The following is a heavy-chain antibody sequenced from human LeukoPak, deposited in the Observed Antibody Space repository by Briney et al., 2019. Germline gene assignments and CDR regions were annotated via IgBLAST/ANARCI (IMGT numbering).Heavy chain of an antibody. CDR2: FDPEDGET. CDR1: GYTLTELS. CDR3: ATSITMVRGVITESNLFDP. Sequence: ASVTVSCKVSGYTLTELSMHWVRQAPGKGLEWMGGFDPEDGETIYAQKFRGRVTMTEDTSTNTAYMELSSLRSEDTAVYYCATSITMVRGVITESNLFDPWGQGTLVTISS. V-gene: IGHV1-24*01. J-gene: IGHJ5*02. D-gene: IGHD3-10*01.